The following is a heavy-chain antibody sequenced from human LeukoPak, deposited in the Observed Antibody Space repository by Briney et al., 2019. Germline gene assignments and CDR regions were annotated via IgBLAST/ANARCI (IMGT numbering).Heavy chain of an antibody. CDR3: ATLVVPTSLNYYYYGMDV. V-gene: IGHV3-30*03. D-gene: IGHD2-2*01. J-gene: IGHJ6*04. Sequence: GRSLRLSCAASGFTFSSYGMHWVRQAPGKGLEWVAVISYDGSNKYYADSVKGRLTISRDNSKNTLYLQMNSLRAEDTAVYYCATLVVPTSLNYYYYGMDVWGKGTTVTVSS. CDR1: GFTFSSYG. CDR2: ISYDGSNK.